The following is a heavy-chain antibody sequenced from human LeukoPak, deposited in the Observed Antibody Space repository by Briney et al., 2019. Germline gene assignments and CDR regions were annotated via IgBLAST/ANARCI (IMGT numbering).Heavy chain of an antibody. V-gene: IGHV3-23*01. J-gene: IGHJ4*02. D-gene: IGHD2-15*01. CDR3: AKDRTPDGFYSIDY. CDR2: VTGNSGLI. Sequence: GGSLRLSCTASGFTFDIYAMNWVRQAPGKGLEWVSVVTGNSGLIDYADSVKGRFTISRDNARNTLYLQMTTLRAEDTAIYFCAKDRTPDGFYSIDYWGQGVLVTVSS. CDR1: GFTFDIYA.